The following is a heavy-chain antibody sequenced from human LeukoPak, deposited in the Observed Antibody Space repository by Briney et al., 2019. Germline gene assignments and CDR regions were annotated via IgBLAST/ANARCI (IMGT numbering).Heavy chain of an antibody. Sequence: ASVKVSCKASGYTFTSYGISWVRQAPGQGLEWMGWISVYNGHTNYAQNLQGRVTMTTDTSTSTAYMELRSLRSDDTAVYYCARGGRWELPRPYAFDIRGQGTMVTVSS. CDR2: ISVYNGHT. J-gene: IGHJ3*02. D-gene: IGHD1-26*01. V-gene: IGHV1-18*01. CDR1: GYTFTSYG. CDR3: ARGGRWELPRPYAFDI.